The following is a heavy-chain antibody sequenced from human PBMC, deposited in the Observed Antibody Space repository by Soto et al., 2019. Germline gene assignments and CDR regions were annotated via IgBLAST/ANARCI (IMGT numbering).Heavy chain of an antibody. D-gene: IGHD2-15*01. V-gene: IGHV3-23*01. J-gene: IGHJ4*02. CDR3: AKGDCSGGRCYRGFDY. CDR2: VSASGSIT. Sequence: PGGSLRLSCEASGFRFSNYDISWVRQAPGKGLEWVSGVSASGSITSYADSAKGRFTISRDNAKNSMFLQMNSLRAEDTAVYFCAKGDCSGGRCYRGFDYWGQGTLVTVSS. CDR1: GFRFSNYD.